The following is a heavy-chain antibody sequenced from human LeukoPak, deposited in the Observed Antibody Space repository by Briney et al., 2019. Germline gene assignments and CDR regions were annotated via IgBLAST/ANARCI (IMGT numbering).Heavy chain of an antibody. J-gene: IGHJ5*02. CDR3: ARCRLNQLLYSWFDP. D-gene: IGHD2-2*02. CDR1: GGSFSGYY. CDR2: INHSGST. Sequence: SETLSLTCAVYGGSFSGYYWSWIRQPPGKGLEWIGEINHSGSTNYNPSLKSRVTISVDTSKNQFSLKLSSVTAADTAVYYCARCRLNQLLYSWFDPWGQGTLVTVSS. V-gene: IGHV4-34*01.